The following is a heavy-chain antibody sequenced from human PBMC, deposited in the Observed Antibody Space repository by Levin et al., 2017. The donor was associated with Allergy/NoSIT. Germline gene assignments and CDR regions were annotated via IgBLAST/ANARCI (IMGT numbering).Heavy chain of an antibody. CDR1: GYTLTELS. Sequence: GASVKVSCKVSGYTLTELSMHWVRQAPGKGLEWMGGFDPEDGETIYAQKFQGRVTMTEDTSTDTAYMELSSLRSEDTAVYYCATAKRRFDWLLWGRRGDSLGYWGQGTLVTVSS. CDR2: FDPEDGET. D-gene: IGHD3-9*01. V-gene: IGHV1-24*01. J-gene: IGHJ4*02. CDR3: ATAKRRFDWLLWGRRGDSLGY.